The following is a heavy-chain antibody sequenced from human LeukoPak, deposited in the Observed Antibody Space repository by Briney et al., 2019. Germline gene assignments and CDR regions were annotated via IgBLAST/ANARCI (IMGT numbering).Heavy chain of an antibody. V-gene: IGHV1-3*01. CDR2: INAGNGNT. J-gene: IGHJ5*02. D-gene: IGHD6-19*01. CDR1: GYTFTIYA. CDR3: ARDRLGNWFDP. Sequence: ASVKVSFKASGYTFTIYAMHWVRQAPGRRLEWMGWINAGNGNTKYSQKFQGRVTITRDTSASTAYMELSSLRSEDTAVYYCARDRLGNWFDPWGQGTLVTVSS.